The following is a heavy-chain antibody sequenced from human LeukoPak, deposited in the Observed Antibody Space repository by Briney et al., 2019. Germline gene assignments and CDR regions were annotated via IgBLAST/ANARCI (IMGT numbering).Heavy chain of an antibody. CDR3: AREGTGSYMDV. V-gene: IGHV3-74*03. D-gene: IGHD1/OR15-1a*01. CDR2: IRTDGTIT. Sequence: PGGSLRLSCAASGFTFSSYWMHWVRQAPGKGLVWVSRIRTDGTITTYADSVKGRFSISRDNAKNTLYLQVNSLRVEDTAVYYCAREGTGSYMDVWGKGTTVTGSS. J-gene: IGHJ6*03. CDR1: GFTFSSYW.